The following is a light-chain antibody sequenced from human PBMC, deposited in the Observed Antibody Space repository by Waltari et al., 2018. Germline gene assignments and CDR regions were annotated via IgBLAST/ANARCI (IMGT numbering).Light chain of an antibody. J-gene: IGLJ3*02. V-gene: IGLV2-11*01. CDR3: CSYAGSITFGV. CDR1: SSDVGGYNY. Sequence: QSALTQPRSVSGSPGQSVTISCTGTSSDVGGYNYVSWYPHPPGKAPKLIIYDVTKRPSGVPARFSAAKADHTASLTIAGLQAEDEADYDCCSYAGSITFGVFGGGTKLTVL. CDR2: DVT.